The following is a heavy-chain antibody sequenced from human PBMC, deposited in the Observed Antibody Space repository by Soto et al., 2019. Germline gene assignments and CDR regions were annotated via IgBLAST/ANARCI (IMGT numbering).Heavy chain of an antibody. CDR1: GYTFTSYD. V-gene: IGHV1-8*01. CDR2: MNPNSGNT. D-gene: IGHD5-18*01. Sequence: QVQLVQSGAEVKKPGASVKVSCKASGYTFTSYDINWVRQATGQGLEWMGWMNPNSGNTGHAQKFQGRVTMPRNSAISTAYMELSSMRSEDTAVYYCGSERYSYGTDAFDIWGQGTMVTVSS. CDR3: GSERYSYGTDAFDI. J-gene: IGHJ3*02.